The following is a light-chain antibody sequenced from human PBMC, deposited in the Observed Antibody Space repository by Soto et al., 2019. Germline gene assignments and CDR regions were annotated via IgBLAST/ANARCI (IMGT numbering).Light chain of an antibody. CDR2: DTS. Sequence: EIVLTQSPATLSLSPGERATLSCRASQIISSYLAWYQHKPGQAPRLLIYDTSNRATGIPARFSGSGSGTDFTLTISSLEPEDFAVYYCHQRSNWPLTFGGGTKVDI. V-gene: IGKV3-11*01. CDR3: HQRSNWPLT. J-gene: IGKJ4*01. CDR1: QIISSY.